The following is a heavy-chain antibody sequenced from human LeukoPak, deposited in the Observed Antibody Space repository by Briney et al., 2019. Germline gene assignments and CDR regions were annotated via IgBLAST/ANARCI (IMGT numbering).Heavy chain of an antibody. V-gene: IGHV3-21*01. Sequence: GGSLRLSCAASGFTFSNYAMNWVRQAPGKGLDWVSSITAGGSFKYYADSVEGRFTISRDNAKNSLYLQMSSLTPEDTAVYYCARNYDVLTGYPHYFDHWGQGILVTVSS. J-gene: IGHJ4*02. CDR1: GFTFSNYA. CDR2: ITAGGSFK. CDR3: ARNYDVLTGYPHYFDH. D-gene: IGHD3-9*01.